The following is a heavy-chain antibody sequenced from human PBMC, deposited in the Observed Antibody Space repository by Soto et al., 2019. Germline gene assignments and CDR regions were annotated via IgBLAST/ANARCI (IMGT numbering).Heavy chain of an antibody. CDR1: GDSVSSNSAA. CDR2: TYYRSKWYN. CDR3: AVESDPQWGGWFDP. Sequence: SQTLSLTCAISGDSVSSNSAAWNWIRQSPSRGLEWLGRTYYRSKWYNDYAVSVRSRITINPDTSKNQFSLQLNSVTPEDTAVYYCAVESDPQWGGWFDPWGQGTLVTVSS. V-gene: IGHV6-1*01. D-gene: IGHD1-26*01. J-gene: IGHJ5*02.